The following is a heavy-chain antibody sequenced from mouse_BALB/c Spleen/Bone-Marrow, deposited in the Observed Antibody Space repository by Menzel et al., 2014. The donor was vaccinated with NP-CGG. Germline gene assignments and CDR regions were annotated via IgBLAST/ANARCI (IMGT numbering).Heavy chain of an antibody. Sequence: VQVQESGPSLVQPSQSLSITCTVSGFSLTSYGVHWVRQSPGKGLEWLGVIWRGGSTDYNAAFMSRLSITKDNSKSQVFFKMNSLQADDTAIYYCAKRGYYGYFDYWGQGTTLTVSS. CDR1: GFSLTSYG. D-gene: IGHD1-1*01. CDR3: AKRGYYGYFDY. J-gene: IGHJ2*01. V-gene: IGHV2-5-1*01. CDR2: IWRGGST.